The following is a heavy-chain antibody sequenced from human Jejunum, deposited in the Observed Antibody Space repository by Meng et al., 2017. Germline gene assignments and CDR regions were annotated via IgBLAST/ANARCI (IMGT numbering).Heavy chain of an antibody. CDR1: SGSISTSY. J-gene: IGHJ5*02. CDR3: AKEDYGDYSPNWFDP. CDR2: SHYSGST. D-gene: IGHD4-17*01. V-gene: IGHV4-59*12. Sequence: GSLRLSCTVSSGSISTSYWSWIRQPPGKGLENIGYSHYSGSTNYNSSLKSRVTISLDTSKNQFSLKLSSVTAADTAVYYCAKEDYGDYSPNWFDPWGQGSLVTVSS.